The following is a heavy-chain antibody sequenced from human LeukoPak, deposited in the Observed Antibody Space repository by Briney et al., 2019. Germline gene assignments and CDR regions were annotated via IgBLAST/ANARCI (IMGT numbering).Heavy chain of an antibody. V-gene: IGHV3-23*01. D-gene: IGHD2-8*01. Sequence: PGGSLRLSCAASGFTFSRFAMTWVRQAPGKGLDWVSGISGSGGSTFYADSVKGRFTISRDNSKNTLYLQMNSLRAEDTAVYYCAKGNCSNGVCYTDYWGQGTLVTVSS. CDR1: GFTFSRFA. J-gene: IGHJ4*02. CDR2: ISGSGGST. CDR3: AKGNCSNGVCYTDY.